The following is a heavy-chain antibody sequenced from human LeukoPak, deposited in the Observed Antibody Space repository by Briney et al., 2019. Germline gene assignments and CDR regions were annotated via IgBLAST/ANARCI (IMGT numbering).Heavy chain of an antibody. CDR1: GYSFTSYW. V-gene: IGHV5-51*01. Sequence: GESLKISCQGSGYSFTSYWIGWVRQMPGKGLEWMGIIYPGDSDTRYSPSFQGQVTISADKSISTAYLQWSSLKASDTAMYYCARHEVDILTYYFDYWSQGTLVTVSS. CDR3: ARHEVDILTYYFDY. J-gene: IGHJ4*02. D-gene: IGHD3-9*01. CDR2: IYPGDSDT.